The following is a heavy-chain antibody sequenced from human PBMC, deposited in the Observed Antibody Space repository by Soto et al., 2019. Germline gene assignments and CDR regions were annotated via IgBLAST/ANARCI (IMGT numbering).Heavy chain of an antibody. D-gene: IGHD6-13*01. V-gene: IGHV3-23*01. Sequence: GGSLRLSCAASGFTFSSYAMSWVRQAPGKGLEWVSAISGSGGSTYYADSVKGRFTISRDNSKNTLYLQMNSLRAEDTAVYYCAKDSGAAGRGDWFDPWGQGTLVTVSS. J-gene: IGHJ5*02. CDR1: GFTFSSYA. CDR2: ISGSGGST. CDR3: AKDSGAAGRGDWFDP.